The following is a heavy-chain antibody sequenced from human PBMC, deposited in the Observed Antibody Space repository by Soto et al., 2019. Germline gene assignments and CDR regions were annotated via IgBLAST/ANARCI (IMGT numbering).Heavy chain of an antibody. CDR1: GYSFTSYW. CDR3: AVGPYYDILTGYQTDYDAFDI. D-gene: IGHD3-9*01. CDR2: IYPGDSDT. V-gene: IGHV5-51*01. Sequence: GESLKISCKGSGYSFTSYWIGWVRQMPGKGLEWMGIIYPGDSDTRYSPSFQGQVTISADKSISTAYLQWSSLKASDTAMYYCAVGPYYDILTGYQTDYDAFDIWGQGTMVTVSS. J-gene: IGHJ3*02.